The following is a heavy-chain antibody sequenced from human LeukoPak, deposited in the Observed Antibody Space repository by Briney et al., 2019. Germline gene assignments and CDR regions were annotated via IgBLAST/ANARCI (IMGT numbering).Heavy chain of an antibody. CDR1: GFTVSSDL. J-gene: IGHJ4*02. CDR3: ARGGSMVRGVL. D-gene: IGHD3-10*01. V-gene: IGHV3-53*01. Sequence: GGSLRLSCVVSGFTVSSDLMNWVRQAPGKGLEWVSAMNSGGETYYADSVRGRFIISRDKSRNTLYLQMNSLRVDGTAVYYCARGGSMVRGVLWGQGTLVTVSS. CDR2: MNSGGET.